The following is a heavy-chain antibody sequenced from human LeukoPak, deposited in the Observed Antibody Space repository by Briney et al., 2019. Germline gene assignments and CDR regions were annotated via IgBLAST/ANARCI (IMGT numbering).Heavy chain of an antibody. J-gene: IGHJ5*02. CDR1: GGSISSYY. Sequence: PSETLSLTCTVSGGSISSYYWSWIRQPPGKGLEWIGYIYYCGSTNYNPSLKSRVTISVDTSKNQFSLKLSSVTAADTAVYYCAREKSYSSYHWFDPWGQGTLVTVSS. CDR2: IYYCGST. D-gene: IGHD6-19*01. CDR3: AREKSYSSYHWFDP. V-gene: IGHV4-59*01.